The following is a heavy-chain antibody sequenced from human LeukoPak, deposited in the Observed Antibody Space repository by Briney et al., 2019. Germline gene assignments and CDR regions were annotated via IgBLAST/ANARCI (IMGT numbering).Heavy chain of an antibody. Sequence: SETLSLTSTVSGDSISNSDFYWGWIRQRPGEGLEWIGIVYHTGSAYYSPSLKSRVTISVDTSRNQFSLRLSSVTAADTAVYYCARQGTRLLNYDRTGYYAFDIWGQGTMVTVSS. CDR3: ARQGTRLLNYDRTGYYAFDI. J-gene: IGHJ3*02. CDR1: GDSISNSDFY. D-gene: IGHD3-22*01. V-gene: IGHV4-39*01. CDR2: VYHTGSA.